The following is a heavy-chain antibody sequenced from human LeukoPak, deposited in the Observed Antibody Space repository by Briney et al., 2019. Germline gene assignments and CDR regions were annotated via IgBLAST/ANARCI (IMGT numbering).Heavy chain of an antibody. Sequence: ASVKVSCKASGYTFTSYGISWVRQAPGQGLEWMGWISAYNGNTNYAQKLQGRVTMTTDTSTSTAYMELRSLRSDDTAVYYCARYLDLRYFDWYPPGYWGQGTLVTVSS. CDR3: ARYLDLRYFDWYPPGY. V-gene: IGHV1-18*01. D-gene: IGHD3-9*01. J-gene: IGHJ4*02. CDR1: GYTFTSYG. CDR2: ISAYNGNT.